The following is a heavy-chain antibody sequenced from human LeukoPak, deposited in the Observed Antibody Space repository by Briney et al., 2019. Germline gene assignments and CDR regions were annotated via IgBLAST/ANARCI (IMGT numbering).Heavy chain of an antibody. CDR3: ARDKGTTEHSNWFDP. J-gene: IGHJ5*02. Sequence: GGSLRLSCAASGFTFSSYAISWVRQAPGKGLEWVAVISYDGSNKYYADSVKGRFTISRDNSKNTLYLQMNSLRAEDTAVYYCARDKGTTEHSNWFDPWGQGTLVTVSS. CDR1: GFTFSSYA. V-gene: IGHV3-30-3*01. D-gene: IGHD4-17*01. CDR2: ISYDGSNK.